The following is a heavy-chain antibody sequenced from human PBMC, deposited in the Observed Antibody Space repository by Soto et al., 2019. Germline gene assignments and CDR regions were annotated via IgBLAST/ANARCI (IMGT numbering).Heavy chain of an antibody. CDR2: INHSGSR. CDR3: ARSQYHSSGWYAYYYYGIDV. Sequence: ETLCLTRAVSGGYFSGYCRSWIRQHPGKGLEWVGEINHSGSRNYNPSLKSRVNISVDTSKNQFCLNLSSVTAGDTAVYYCARSQYHSSGWYAYYYYGIDVWGQGPTVT. V-gene: IGHV4-34*01. CDR1: GGYFSGYC. J-gene: IGHJ6*02. D-gene: IGHD6-19*01.